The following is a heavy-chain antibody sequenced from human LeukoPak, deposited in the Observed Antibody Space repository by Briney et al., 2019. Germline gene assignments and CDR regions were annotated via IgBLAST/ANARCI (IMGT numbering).Heavy chain of an antibody. CDR3: ARTSHYVDIAASIPYGIYYFDY. D-gene: IGHD5-12*01. CDR1: GYTFTGYY. J-gene: IGHJ4*02. CDR2: INPNSGGT. Sequence: GASVKVSCKASGYTFTGYYMHWVRQAPGQGLEWMGWINPNSGGTNYAQKLQGRVTMTTDTSTSTAYMELRSLRSDDTAVYYCARTSHYVDIAASIPYGIYYFDYWGQGTLVTVSS. V-gene: IGHV1-2*02.